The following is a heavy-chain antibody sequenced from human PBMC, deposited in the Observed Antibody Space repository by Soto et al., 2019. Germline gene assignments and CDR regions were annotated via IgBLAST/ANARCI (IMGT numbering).Heavy chain of an antibody. D-gene: IGHD6-19*01. V-gene: IGHV3-53*02. Sequence: EVQLVETGGGLIQPGGSLRLSCAASGFTVSSNYMSWVRQAPGKGLEWVSVIYGGGDTYYAVSVKGRFTISRDNSKNTLYLQMNSLRAEDTAVYYCARGGYNNGWYGADYWGQGTLVTVSS. J-gene: IGHJ4*02. CDR2: IYGGGDT. CDR1: GFTVSSNY. CDR3: ARGGYNNGWYGADY.